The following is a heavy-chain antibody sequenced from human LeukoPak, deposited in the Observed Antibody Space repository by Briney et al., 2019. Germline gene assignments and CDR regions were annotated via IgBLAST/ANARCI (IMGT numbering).Heavy chain of an antibody. CDR3: ARYTFYHDNSDYYEDVFDS. Sequence: SETLSLTCTVSGGSINNYYWSWIRQPPGKGLEWIGYASHSGSTNSSPSLKSRVSIAVDTSKNQISLKLSSVTAADTAVYYCARYTFYHDNSDYYEDVFDSWGQGTMVTVSS. V-gene: IGHV4-59*01. J-gene: IGHJ3*02. CDR2: ASHSGST. D-gene: IGHD3-22*01. CDR1: GGSINNYY.